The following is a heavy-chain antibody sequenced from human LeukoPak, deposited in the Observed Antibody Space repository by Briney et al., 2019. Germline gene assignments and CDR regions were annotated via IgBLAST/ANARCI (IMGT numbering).Heavy chain of an antibody. D-gene: IGHD3-10*01. V-gene: IGHV3-11*01. J-gene: IGHJ6*02. CDR2: ISSSGSTI. CDR3: ARWVDYYGPGGYLLDV. CDR1: GFTFSDYY. Sequence: GGSLRLSCAASGFTFSDYYLSWIRQAPGKGLEWVSYISSSGSTIYYADSVKGRFTISRDNAKNSLYLQMNSLRAEDTAVYYCARWVDYYGPGGYLLDVWGQGTTVTVSS.